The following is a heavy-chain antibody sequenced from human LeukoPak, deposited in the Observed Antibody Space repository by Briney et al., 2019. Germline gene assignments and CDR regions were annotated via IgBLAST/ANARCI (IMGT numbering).Heavy chain of an antibody. J-gene: IGHJ6*02. V-gene: IGHV1-2*02. D-gene: IGHD2-15*01. CDR3: AREWRIGYCSGGSCSGMDV. CDR1: GYTFTGYY. CDR2: INPNSGGT. Sequence: GASVKVSCKASGYTFTGYYMHWVRQAPGQGLEWMGWINPNSGGTNYAQKFQGRVTMTRGTSISTAYIELSRLRSDDTAVYYCAREWRIGYCSGGSCSGMDVWGQGTTVTVSS.